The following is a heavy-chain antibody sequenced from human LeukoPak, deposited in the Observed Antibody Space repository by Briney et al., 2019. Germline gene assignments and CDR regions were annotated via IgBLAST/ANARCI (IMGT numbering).Heavy chain of an antibody. J-gene: IGHJ4*02. CDR3: ARHQPNYYDSSGQTLFDY. CDR2: IDPSDSYT. V-gene: IGHV5-10-1*01. Sequence: GESLKISCKGSGYSFTSYWISWVRQMPGKGLEWMGRIDPSDSYTNYSPSFQGHVTISADKSISTAYLQWSSLKASDTAMYYCARHQPNYYDSSGQTLFDYWGREPWSPSPQ. D-gene: IGHD3-22*01. CDR1: GYSFTSYW.